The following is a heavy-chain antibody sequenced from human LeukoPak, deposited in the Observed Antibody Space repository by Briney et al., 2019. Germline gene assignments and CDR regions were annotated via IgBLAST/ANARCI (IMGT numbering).Heavy chain of an antibody. CDR3: ARGGASSWAFDY. V-gene: IGHV4-30-4*01. CDR2: IYYSGST. Sequence: SETLSLTCTVSGGSISSGDYYWSWIRQPPGEGLEWIGYIYYSGSTYYNPSLKSRVTISVDTSKNQFSLKLSSVTAADTAVYYCARGGASSWAFDYWGQGTLVTVSS. J-gene: IGHJ4*02. CDR1: GGSISSGDYY. D-gene: IGHD6-13*01.